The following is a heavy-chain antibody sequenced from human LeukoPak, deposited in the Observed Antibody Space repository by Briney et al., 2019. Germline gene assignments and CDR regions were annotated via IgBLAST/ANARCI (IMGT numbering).Heavy chain of an antibody. Sequence: ASVKVSCKASGGTFSSYAISWVRQAPGQGLEWMGRIIPILGIANYAQKFQGRVTITADKSTSTAYMELSSLRSEDTAVYYCARGPPELLNGMDVWGQGTTVTVSS. V-gene: IGHV1-69*04. CDR3: ARGPPELLNGMDV. D-gene: IGHD1-14*01. CDR1: GGTFSSYA. J-gene: IGHJ6*02. CDR2: IIPILGIA.